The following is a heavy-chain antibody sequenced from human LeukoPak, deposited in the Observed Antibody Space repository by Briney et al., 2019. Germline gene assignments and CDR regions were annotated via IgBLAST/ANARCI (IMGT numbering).Heavy chain of an antibody. Sequence: SGPTLVNPTQTLPLTSTFSVFSPSTSEVGVGWIRQPPAKGLEWLALLYWDDDKRYSPSLKSRLTITKDTSRKQVVPTITNMDSADTDTYNYPPTRGGGNSRLFDYWGQGTLVTVSS. CDR3: PPTRGGGNSRLFDY. CDR2: LYWDDDK. D-gene: IGHD4-23*01. V-gene: IGHV2-5*02. J-gene: IGHJ4*02. CDR1: VFSPSTSEVG.